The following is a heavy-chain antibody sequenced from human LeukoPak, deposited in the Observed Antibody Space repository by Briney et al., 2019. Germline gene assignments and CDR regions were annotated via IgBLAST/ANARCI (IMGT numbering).Heavy chain of an antibody. V-gene: IGHV4-59*08. D-gene: IGHD4-23*01. Sequence: ASGTLSLTCTVSGGSISSYYWSWIRQPPGKGLEWIGYIYYSGSTNYNPSLKSRVTISVDTSKNQFSLKLSSVTAADTAVYYCARLHYGGNYGYYYYYMDVWGKGTTVTISS. CDR3: ARLHYGGNYGYYYYYMDV. CDR1: GGSISSYY. CDR2: IYYSGST. J-gene: IGHJ6*03.